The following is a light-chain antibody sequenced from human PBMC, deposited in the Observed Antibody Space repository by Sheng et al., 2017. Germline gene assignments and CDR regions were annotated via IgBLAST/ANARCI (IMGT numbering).Light chain of an antibody. V-gene: IGLV2-23*02. Sequence: QSALTQPASVSGSPGQSITISCTGTSSDIGNHYDLISWYQQHPGKAPKLLIYDVSRQASGVSNRFSGSRSGNTASLTISGLQSEDGADYYCCSYAGVNTPWIFGGGTKLTVL. CDR3: CSYAGVNTPWI. CDR1: SSDIGNHYDL. J-gene: IGLJ2*01. CDR2: DVS.